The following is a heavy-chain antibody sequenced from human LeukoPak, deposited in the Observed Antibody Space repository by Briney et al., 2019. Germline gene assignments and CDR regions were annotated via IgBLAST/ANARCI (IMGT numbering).Heavy chain of an antibody. D-gene: IGHD3-10*01. CDR3: AKDMVRGVIAFDAFDI. J-gene: IGHJ3*02. Sequence: PGGSLRLSCAASGFTFDDYAMHWVRQAPGKGLEWVSGISWNSGSIGYADSVKGRFTISRDNAKNSPYLQMNSLRAEDTALYYCAKDMVRGVIAFDAFDIWGQGTMVTVSS. CDR1: GFTFDDYA. V-gene: IGHV3-9*01. CDR2: ISWNSGSI.